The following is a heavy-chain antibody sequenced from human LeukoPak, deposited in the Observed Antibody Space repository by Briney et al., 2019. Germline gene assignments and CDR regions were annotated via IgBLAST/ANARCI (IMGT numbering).Heavy chain of an antibody. CDR3: ASGGGQQLVLGNWFDP. D-gene: IGHD6-13*01. CDR2: INHSGST. Sequence: PSETLSLTCAVYGGSFSGYYWSWIRQPPGKGLEWIGEINHSGSTNYNPSLKSRVTISVDTSKNLFSLKLSSVTAADTAVYYCASGGGQQLVLGNWFDPWGQGTLVTVSS. V-gene: IGHV4-34*01. J-gene: IGHJ5*02. CDR1: GGSFSGYY.